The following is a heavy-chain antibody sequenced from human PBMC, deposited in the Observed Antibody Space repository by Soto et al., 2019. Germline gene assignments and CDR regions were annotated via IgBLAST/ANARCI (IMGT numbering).Heavy chain of an antibody. D-gene: IGHD3-3*01. V-gene: IGHV4-39*07. CDR1: GGSISSSTYY. J-gene: IGHJ4*02. CDR3: ARGGLDDFWSGYLYHLDS. Sequence: SETLSLTCTVSGGSISSSTYYWGWIRQPPGKGLEWIGTIYYSGSTYYNPSLKSRVTMSIDTSKNQFSLKLSSVTAADTAVYYCARGGLDDFWSGYLYHLDSWGLGTLVTVSS. CDR2: IYYSGST.